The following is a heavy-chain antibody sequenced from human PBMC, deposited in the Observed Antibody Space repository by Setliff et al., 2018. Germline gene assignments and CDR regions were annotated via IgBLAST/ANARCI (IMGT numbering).Heavy chain of an antibody. CDR1: GYSLITHY. Sequence: ASVKVSCKASGYSLITHYMHWVRQAPGQGLEWMGLINPGGGSSTYAQKFQGRVSLTRDTSTSTVYMGVNNLGSEDTALYFCARAGQASAGRKGVFDYWGQGTLVTVSS. D-gene: IGHD3-10*01. CDR2: INPGGGSS. CDR3: ARAGQASAGRKGVFDY. J-gene: IGHJ4*02. V-gene: IGHV1-46*01.